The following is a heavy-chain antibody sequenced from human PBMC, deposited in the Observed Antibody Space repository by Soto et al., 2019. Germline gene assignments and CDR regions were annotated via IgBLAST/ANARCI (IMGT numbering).Heavy chain of an antibody. CDR2: IKYDGSEE. CDR1: GFSFSSVW. CDR3: AKPHVGGDSLRGVIPPERPFDY. J-gene: IGHJ4*02. V-gene: IGHV3-7*01. D-gene: IGHD3-10*01. Sequence: GSLRLSCVVSGFSFSSVWMTWVRQAPGKGLECVANIKYDGSEEYYVDSVKGRFTISRDNAKNSLYLQMNSLRDEDSAVYYCAKPHVGGDSLRGVIPPERPFDYWGQGT.